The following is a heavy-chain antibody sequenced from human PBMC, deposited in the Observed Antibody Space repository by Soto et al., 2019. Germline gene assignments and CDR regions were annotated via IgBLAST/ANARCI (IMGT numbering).Heavy chain of an antibody. J-gene: IGHJ4*02. V-gene: IGHV3-64*02. CDR3: ARGEDDGDMWGGGYLDS. CDR2: LSSDGGNT. D-gene: IGHD2-21*02. Sequence: ESGEGLVQPGGSLRLSCAASGFIFSNYAMHWVRQAPGKGLQYVSGLSSDGGNTYYADSVKGRFTISRDKSKNTVYLQMGSLRAEDTAVYYCARGEDDGDMWGGGYLDSWGQGTLVTVSS. CDR1: GFIFSNYA.